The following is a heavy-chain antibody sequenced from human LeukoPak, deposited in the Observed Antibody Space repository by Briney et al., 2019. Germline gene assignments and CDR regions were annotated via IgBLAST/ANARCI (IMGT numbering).Heavy chain of an antibody. CDR3: ARDVIAVAGSVY. V-gene: IGHV1-69*04. D-gene: IGHD6-19*01. Sequence: SVKVSCKASGYTFTGYYMHWVRQAPGQGLEWMGRIIPILGIANYAQKFQGRVTITADKSTSTAYMELSSLRSEDTAVYYCARDVIAVAGSVYWGQGTLVTVSS. CDR1: GYTFTGYY. CDR2: IIPILGIA. J-gene: IGHJ4*02.